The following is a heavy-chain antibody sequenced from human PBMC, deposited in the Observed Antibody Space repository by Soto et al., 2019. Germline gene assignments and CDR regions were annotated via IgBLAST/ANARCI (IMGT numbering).Heavy chain of an antibody. D-gene: IGHD2-15*01. V-gene: IGHV1-69*13. Sequence: SVKVSCKASGGTFSSYTINWVRQAPGQGLEWMGGIIPIFGTADYAQKFQGRVTVTADESTSTAYMELSSLRSEDTAVYYCASVETQRYYYGMDVWGQGTTVTVSS. CDR3: ASVETQRYYYGMDV. J-gene: IGHJ6*02. CDR1: GGTFSSYT. CDR2: IIPIFGTA.